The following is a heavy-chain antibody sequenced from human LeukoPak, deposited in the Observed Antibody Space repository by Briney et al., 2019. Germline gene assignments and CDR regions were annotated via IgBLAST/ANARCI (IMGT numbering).Heavy chain of an antibody. D-gene: IGHD3-22*01. CDR3: ARTSSYYDGDAFDI. V-gene: IGHV4-59*01. CDR2: IYYSGST. Sequence: ETLSLTCTVSGGSISSYYWSWIRQPPGKGLEWIGYIYYSGSTNYNPSLKSRVTISVDTSKNQFSLKLSSVTAADTAVYYCARTSSYYDGDAFDIWGQGTMVTVSS. J-gene: IGHJ3*02. CDR1: GGSISSYY.